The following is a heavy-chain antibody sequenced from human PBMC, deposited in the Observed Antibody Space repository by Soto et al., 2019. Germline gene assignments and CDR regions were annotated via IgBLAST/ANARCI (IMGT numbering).Heavy chain of an antibody. CDR2: ISYDGSNK. J-gene: IGHJ6*02. Sequence: GSLRLSCAASGFTFSNYAMHWVRQAPGKGLEWVAVISYDGSNKYYADSVKGRFTISRDNSKNTLYLQMNSLRAEDTAVYYCARSRGVGPYYYYYGMDVWGQGTTVTVSS. V-gene: IGHV3-30-3*01. CDR1: GFTFSNYA. D-gene: IGHD2-8*02. CDR3: ARSRGVGPYYYYYGMDV.